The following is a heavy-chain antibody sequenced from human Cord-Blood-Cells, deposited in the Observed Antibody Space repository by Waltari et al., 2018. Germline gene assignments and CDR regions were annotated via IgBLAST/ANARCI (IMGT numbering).Heavy chain of an antibody. Sequence: EVQLLESGGGLVQPGGSLRLSCAASGFAFSSYAMSWVRQAPGKGLEWVSAISGSGGSTYYADSVKGRFTISRDNSKNTLYLQMNSLRAEDTAVYYCAKFSGSYYYFDYWGQGTLVTVSS. CDR3: AKFSGSYYYFDY. CDR2: ISGSGGST. V-gene: IGHV3-23*01. J-gene: IGHJ4*02. D-gene: IGHD1-26*01. CDR1: GFAFSSYA.